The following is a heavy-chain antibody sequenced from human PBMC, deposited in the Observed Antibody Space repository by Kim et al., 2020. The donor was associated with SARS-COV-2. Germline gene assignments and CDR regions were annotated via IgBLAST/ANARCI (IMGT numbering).Heavy chain of an antibody. CDR3: ARASSSWYPPFDY. CDR1: GGSFSGYY. CDR2: INHSGST. J-gene: IGHJ4*02. V-gene: IGHV4-34*01. Sequence: SETLSLTCAVYGGSFSGYYWSWIRHPPGKGQEWIGEINHSGSTNYNPSLNSRVTISVDTSKNQFPLKLSPVTAAATAVYYCARASSSWYPPFDYWGQGHLVTASS. D-gene: IGHD6-13*01.